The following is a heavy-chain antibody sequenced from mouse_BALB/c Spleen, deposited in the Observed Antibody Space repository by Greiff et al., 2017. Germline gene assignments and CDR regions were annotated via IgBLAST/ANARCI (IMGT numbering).Heavy chain of an antibody. J-gene: IGHJ4*01. D-gene: IGHD1-1*01. V-gene: IGHV14-3*02. CDR3: ARWGSSPSMDY. CDR1: GFNIKDTY. Sequence: EVQLQQSGAELVKPGASVKLSCTASGFNIKDTYMHWVKQRPEQGLEWIGRIDPANGNTKYDPKFQGKATITADTSSNTAYLQLSSLTSEDTAVYYCARWGSSPSMDYWGQGTSVTVSS. CDR2: IDPANGNT.